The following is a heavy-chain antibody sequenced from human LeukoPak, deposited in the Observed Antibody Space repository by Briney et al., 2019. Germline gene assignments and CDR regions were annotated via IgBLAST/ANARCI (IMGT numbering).Heavy chain of an antibody. CDR1: GGSISSYY. CDR2: INHSGST. V-gene: IGHV4-34*01. D-gene: IGHD3-22*01. J-gene: IGHJ4*02. Sequence: SETLSLTCTVSGGSISSYYWSWIRQPPGKGLEWIGEINHSGSTNYNPSLKSRVTISVDTSKNQFSLKLSSVTAADTAVYYCARFSTMIVVVHYYFDYWGQGTLVTVSS. CDR3: ARFSTMIVVVHYYFDY.